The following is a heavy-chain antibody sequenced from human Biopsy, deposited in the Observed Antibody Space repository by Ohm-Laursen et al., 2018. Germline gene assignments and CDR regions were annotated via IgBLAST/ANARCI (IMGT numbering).Heavy chain of an antibody. J-gene: IGHJ5*02. D-gene: IGHD1-26*01. CDR2: INPGGNST. CDR1: ANIFTDYY. V-gene: IGHV1-46*01. CDR3: ARGEGSSWFDP. Sequence: ASVKVSCKTSANIFTDYYMHWVRQAPGQGLEWMGIINPGGNSTAYTQNFQGRVTMTWDTSTTTAYMELSSLTSDDTAVYFCARGEGSSWFDPWGHGTLVTVSS.